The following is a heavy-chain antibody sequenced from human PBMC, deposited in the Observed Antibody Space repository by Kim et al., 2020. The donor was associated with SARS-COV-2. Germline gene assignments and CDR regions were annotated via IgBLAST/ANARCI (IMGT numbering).Heavy chain of an antibody. CDR1: GGPISSYY. D-gene: IGHD4-17*01. Sequence: SETLSLTCTVSGGPISSYYWSWIRQPAGKGLEWIGRIYTSGSTNYNPSLKSRVTMSVDTSKNQFSLKLSSVTAADTAVYYCARVDYGGNFLNQYFQHWGRGTLVTVSS. CDR3: ARVDYGGNFLNQYFQH. V-gene: IGHV4-4*07. J-gene: IGHJ1*01. CDR2: IYTSGST.